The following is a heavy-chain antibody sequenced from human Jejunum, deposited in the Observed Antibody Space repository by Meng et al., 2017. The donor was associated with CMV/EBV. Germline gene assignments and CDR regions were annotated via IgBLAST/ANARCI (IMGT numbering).Heavy chain of an antibody. D-gene: IGHD2-15*01. Sequence: TVSGGSVSSGGFYWTWIRQHPGKGPEWIGYIYYSGSTYYNPSLKSRVIISVDTSKNQFSLKLNSVTAADTAVYYCARVRNVSGGNVDYWGQGTLVTSPQ. V-gene: IGHV4-31*03. CDR3: ARVRNVSGGNVDY. CDR2: IYYSGST. CDR1: GGSVSSGGFY. J-gene: IGHJ4*02.